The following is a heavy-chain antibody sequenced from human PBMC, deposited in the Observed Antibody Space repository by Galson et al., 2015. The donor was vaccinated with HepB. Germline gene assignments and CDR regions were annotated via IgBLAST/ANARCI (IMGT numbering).Heavy chain of an antibody. V-gene: IGHV3-66*01. J-gene: IGHJ6*02. CDR2: IYSGGST. Sequence: SLRLSCAASGFTVSSNYMSWVRQAPGKGLEWVSVIYSGGSTYYADSVKGRFTISRDNSKNTLYLQMNSLRAEDTAVYYCARDRGYSYGDNYYYYGMDVWGQGTTVTVSS. CDR1: GFTVSSNY. CDR3: ARDRGYSYGDNYYYYGMDV. D-gene: IGHD5-18*01.